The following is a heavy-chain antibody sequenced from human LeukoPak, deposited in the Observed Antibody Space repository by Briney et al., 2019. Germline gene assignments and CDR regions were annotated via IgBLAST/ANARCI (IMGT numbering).Heavy chain of an antibody. Sequence: GGSLRLSCAASGFTFSSYAMSWVRQAPGKGLEWVSGISGSGDIKVYADSVKGRFTISRDNSKNTLYLQMNSLRAEDTAVYYCAKAHIESTPTRSDYWGQGTLVTVSS. CDR3: AKAHIESTPTRSDY. D-gene: IGHD2-21*01. J-gene: IGHJ4*02. CDR2: ISGSGDIK. CDR1: GFTFSSYA. V-gene: IGHV3-23*01.